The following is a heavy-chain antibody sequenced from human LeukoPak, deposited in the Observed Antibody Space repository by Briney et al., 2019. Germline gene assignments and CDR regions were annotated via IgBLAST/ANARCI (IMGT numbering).Heavy chain of an antibody. V-gene: IGHV4-38-2*02. J-gene: IGHJ4*02. D-gene: IGHD2-21*02. CDR3: ARAYCVGDCTVLHIYFDK. CDR2: IYQSETP. CDR1: CYPISSCYF. Sequence: SDPLSLTCTVSCYPISSCYFWGWMRQPPGKGLEWIGSIYQSETPHHNPSLKRRVTISVDTSKNQFSLKLRSVMAADTAVYYCARAYCVGDCTVLHIYFDKWGQGTLVTVSS.